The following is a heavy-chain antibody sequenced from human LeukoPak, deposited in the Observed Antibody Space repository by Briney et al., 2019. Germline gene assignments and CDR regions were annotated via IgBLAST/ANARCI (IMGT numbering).Heavy chain of an antibody. CDR1: GGTFSSYA. Sequence: GASVKVSCKASGGTFSSYAISWVRQAPGQGLEWMGRIIPIFGTANYAQKFQGRVTMTTDTSTSTAYMELRSLRSDDTAVYYCARSKWIQLWLTLEYYYYYYMDVWGKGTTVTVSS. CDR2: IIPIFGTA. D-gene: IGHD5-18*01. J-gene: IGHJ6*03. CDR3: ARSKWIQLWLTLEYYYYYYMDV. V-gene: IGHV1-69*05.